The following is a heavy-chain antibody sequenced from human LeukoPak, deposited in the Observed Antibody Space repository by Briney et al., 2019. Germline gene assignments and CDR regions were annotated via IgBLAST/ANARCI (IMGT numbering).Heavy chain of an antibody. J-gene: IGHJ6*04. Sequence: SETLSLTCAVYGGSFSGYYWSWIRQPPGKGLEWIGEINHSGSTNYNPSLKSRVTISVDTSKNQLSLKLSSVTAADTAVYYCARGGPGGMDVWGKGTTVTVSS. CDR1: GGSFSGYY. V-gene: IGHV4-34*01. CDR2: INHSGST. CDR3: ARGGPGGMDV.